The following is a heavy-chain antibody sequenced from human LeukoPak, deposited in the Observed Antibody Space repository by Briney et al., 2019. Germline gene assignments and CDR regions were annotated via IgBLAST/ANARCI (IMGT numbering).Heavy chain of an antibody. J-gene: IGHJ4*02. V-gene: IGHV3-9*01. CDR3: AKDMSPVGATSYYFDY. Sequence: GGSLRLSCAASGFTFDDYAMHWVRQAPGKGLEWVSGISWNSGSIGYADSVKGRFTISRDNAKNSLHLQMNSLRAEDTALYYCAKDMSPVGATSYYFDYWGQGTLVTVSS. CDR2: ISWNSGSI. CDR1: GFTFDDYA. D-gene: IGHD1-26*01.